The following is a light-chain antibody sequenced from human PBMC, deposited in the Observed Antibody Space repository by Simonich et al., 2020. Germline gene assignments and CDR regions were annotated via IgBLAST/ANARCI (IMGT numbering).Light chain of an antibody. V-gene: IGLV2-11*01. CDR3: CSYAGSYTLV. J-gene: IGLJ2*01. CDR1: SSDVGGYNY. Sequence: QSALTQPPSASGSPGQSVTISCTGTSSDVGGYNYVSWYQQHPGKAPTLMIYDVSKRPSGFPDRCSGSKSGNTASLTISGLQAEDEADYYCCSYAGSYTLVFGGGTKLTVL. CDR2: DVS.